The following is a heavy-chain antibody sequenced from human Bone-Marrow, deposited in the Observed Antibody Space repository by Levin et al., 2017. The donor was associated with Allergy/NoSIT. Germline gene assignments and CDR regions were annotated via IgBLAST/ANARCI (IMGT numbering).Heavy chain of an antibody. J-gene: IGHJ5*02. CDR1: GGSISSGDYY. D-gene: IGHD5-18*01. Sequence: PSETLSLTCTVSGGSISSGDYYWSWIRQSPGRGLEWIGYISYSGSTYYNPSLKSRVTMSLDTSKNQFSLNLRSVTAADTAVYYCAREETAMVDNWFDPWGQGTLVTVSS. V-gene: IGHV4-30-4*01. CDR2: ISYSGST. CDR3: AREETAMVDNWFDP.